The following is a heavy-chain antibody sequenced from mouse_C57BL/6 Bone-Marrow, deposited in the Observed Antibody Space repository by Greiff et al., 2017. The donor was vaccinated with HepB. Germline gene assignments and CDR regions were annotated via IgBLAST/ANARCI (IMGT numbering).Heavy chain of an antibody. CDR3: ARRYDGSSYGYAMDY. CDR2: ISPRDGST. CDR1: GYTFTDHT. Sequence: VQLQQSDAELVKPGASVKISCKVSGYTFTDHTIHWMKQRPEQGLEWIGYISPRDGSTKYNAKFKGKATLTADKSSSTAYMQLNSLTSEDSAVYFCARRYDGSSYGYAMDYWGQGTSVTVSS. D-gene: IGHD1-1*01. J-gene: IGHJ4*01. V-gene: IGHV1-78*01.